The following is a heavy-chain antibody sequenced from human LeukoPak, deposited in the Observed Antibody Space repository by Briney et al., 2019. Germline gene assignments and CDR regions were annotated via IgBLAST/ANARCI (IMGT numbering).Heavy chain of an antibody. CDR2: FDPEDGET. CDR3: ARGIGGVI. Sequence: ASVKVSCKVSGYTLTELSMHWVRQAPGKGLEWMGGFDPEDGETIYAQKFQGRVTMTGDTSTDTAYMELSSLRSEDTAVYYCARGIGGVIWGQGTMVTVSS. J-gene: IGHJ3*02. D-gene: IGHD3-3*02. CDR1: GYTLTELS. V-gene: IGHV1-24*01.